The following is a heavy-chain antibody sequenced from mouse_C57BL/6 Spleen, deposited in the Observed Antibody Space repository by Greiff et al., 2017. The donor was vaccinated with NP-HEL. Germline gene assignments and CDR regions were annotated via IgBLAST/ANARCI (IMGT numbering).Heavy chain of an antibody. J-gene: IGHJ4*01. CDR1: GYTFTSYG. CDR2: IYPRSGNT. Sequence: QVQLKQSGAELARPGASVKLSCKASGYTFTSYGISWVKQRTGQGLEWIGEIYPRSGNTYYNEKFKGKATLTADKSSSTAYMELRSLTSEDSAVYFCARSRGDYYAMDYWGQGTSVTVSS. V-gene: IGHV1-81*01. CDR3: ARSRGDYYAMDY.